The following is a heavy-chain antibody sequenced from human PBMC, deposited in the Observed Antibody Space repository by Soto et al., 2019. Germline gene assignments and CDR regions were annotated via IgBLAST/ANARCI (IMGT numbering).Heavy chain of an antibody. Sequence: QVQLVKSGAEVKKPGASVKVSCKASGSTFPSYGISWVRQAPGQGLAWLRWISAYNGNTNYAQKLQGRVTMTTDTSPSTAYMELSSLRSDDTAVYYCARDLWVHTAMVRKRFFDDWGQGTLVTVSS. CDR1: GSTFPSYG. CDR2: ISAYNGNT. J-gene: IGHJ4*02. D-gene: IGHD5-18*01. CDR3: ARDLWVHTAMVRKRFFDD. V-gene: IGHV1-18*01.